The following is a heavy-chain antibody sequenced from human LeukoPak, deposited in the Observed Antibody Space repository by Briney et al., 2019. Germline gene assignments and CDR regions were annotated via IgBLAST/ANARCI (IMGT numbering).Heavy chain of an antibody. Sequence: GSVKVSCKVSGYTLTELSMHWVRQAPGKGLEWMGGFDPEDGETIYAQKFQGRVTMTEDTSTDTAYMELSSLRSEDTAVYYCATPRFLEWFGWFDPWGQGTLVTVSS. CDR3: ATPRFLEWFGWFDP. J-gene: IGHJ5*02. CDR1: GYTLTELS. D-gene: IGHD3-3*01. CDR2: FDPEDGET. V-gene: IGHV1-24*01.